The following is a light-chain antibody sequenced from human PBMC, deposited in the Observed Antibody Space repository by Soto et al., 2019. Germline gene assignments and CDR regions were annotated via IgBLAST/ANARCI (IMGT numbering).Light chain of an antibody. Sequence: ATRTTQSPSSVSASPGDRVTTTCRPSRGIGSYLAWYQQKPRKAPKLLIYAASTSKSGVPSRFRVSGSGTDFTLTISFRQSQAFDFYYYHHYHSYTSGTFGQGTKVDI. CDR2: AAS. J-gene: IGKJ1*01. CDR1: RGIGSY. CDR3: HHYHSYTSGT. V-gene: IGKV1-8*01.